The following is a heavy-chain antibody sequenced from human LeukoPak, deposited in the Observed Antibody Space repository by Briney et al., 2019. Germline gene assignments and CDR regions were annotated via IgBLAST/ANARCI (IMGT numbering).Heavy chain of an antibody. CDR3: ARDLSHCSSTSCYIWAFDI. CDR2: IYTSGST. V-gene: IGHV4-61*02. Sequence: SQTLSLTCTVSGGSISSGSYYRSWIRQPAWKGLEWIGRIYTSGSTNYNPSLKSRVTISVDTSENQFSLKLSSVTAADTAVYYCARDLSHCSSTSCYIWAFDIWGHGTMVTVSS. D-gene: IGHD2-2*02. CDR1: GGSISSGSYY. J-gene: IGHJ3*02.